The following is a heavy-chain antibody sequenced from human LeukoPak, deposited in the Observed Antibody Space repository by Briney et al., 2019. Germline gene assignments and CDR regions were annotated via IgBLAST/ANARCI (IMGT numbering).Heavy chain of an antibody. CDR2: INPNSGGT. CDR3: AREPLGYCSSTSCYALYFDY. V-gene: IGHV1-2*02. J-gene: IGHJ4*02. D-gene: IGHD2-2*01. CDR1: GYTFTDYY. Sequence: AASVKVSCKASGYTFTDYYIHWVRQAPGQGLEWMGWINPNSGGTNYAQKFQGRVTITADKSTSTAYMELSSLRSEDTAVYYCAREPLGYCSSTSCYALYFDYWGQGTLVTVSS.